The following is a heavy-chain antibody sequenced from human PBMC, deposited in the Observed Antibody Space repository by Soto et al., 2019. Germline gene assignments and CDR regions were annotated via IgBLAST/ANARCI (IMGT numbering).Heavy chain of an antibody. CDR1: GFSLNTFW. Sequence: EVQLVESGGGLVQPGGSLRLSCAASGFSLNTFWMTWVRLAPGKGLEWVANINQDGSDRYYVDSVKGRFTISRDNAKNSLYLHMHSLRVEDTAVYYCAKIWETCAFLYYGMDVWGQGTTVTVSS. CDR2: INQDGSDR. D-gene: IGHD3-16*01. CDR3: AKIWETCAFLYYGMDV. J-gene: IGHJ6*02. V-gene: IGHV3-7*01.